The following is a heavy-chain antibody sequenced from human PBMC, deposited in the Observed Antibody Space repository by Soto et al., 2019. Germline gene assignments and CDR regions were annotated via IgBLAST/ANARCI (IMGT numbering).Heavy chain of an antibody. CDR1: GYTFTSYA. D-gene: IGHD2-21*02. J-gene: IGHJ4*02. CDR3: ARSIVVVTALDY. V-gene: IGHV1-3*05. CDR2: INAGNGNT. Sequence: QVQLVQSGAEEKKPGASVKVSCKASGYTFTSYALHWVRQAPGQRLEWMGWINAGNGNTKYSQKFQGRVTITRATASRTASMELSRLRSEDTAVYYCARSIVVVTALDYLGQGTLVTVSS.